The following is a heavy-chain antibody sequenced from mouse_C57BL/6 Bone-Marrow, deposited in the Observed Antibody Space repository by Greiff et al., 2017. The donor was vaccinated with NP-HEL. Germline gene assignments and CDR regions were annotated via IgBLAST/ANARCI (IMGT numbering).Heavy chain of an antibody. CDR3: TSSYYGSSLAWFAY. J-gene: IGHJ3*01. Sequence: VQLQQPGAELVKPGASVKLSCKASGYTFTSYWMHWVKQRPGRGLEWIGWIDPENGDTEYASKFQGKATITADTSSNTAYLQLSSLTSEDTAVYYCTSSYYGSSLAWFAYWGQGTLVTVSA. CDR1: GYTFTSYW. D-gene: IGHD1-1*01. CDR2: IDPENGDT. V-gene: IGHV14-4*01.